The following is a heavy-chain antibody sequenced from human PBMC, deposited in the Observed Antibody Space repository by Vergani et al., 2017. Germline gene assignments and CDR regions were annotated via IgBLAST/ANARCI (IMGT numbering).Heavy chain of an antibody. D-gene: IGHD2-15*01. CDR2: IIPILGIA. CDR3: GGDNFGSGGGCYTHGSHYYYGMDV. J-gene: IGHJ6*02. Sequence: QVQLVQSGAEVKKPGSSVKVSCKASGGTFSSYAISWVRQAPGQGLEWMGRIIPILGIANYAQKFQGRVTITADKSTSTAYMELSSLRSEDTAVYYCGGDNFGSGGGCYTHGSHYYYGMDVWGQGTTVTVSS. CDR1: GGTFSSYA. V-gene: IGHV1-69*04.